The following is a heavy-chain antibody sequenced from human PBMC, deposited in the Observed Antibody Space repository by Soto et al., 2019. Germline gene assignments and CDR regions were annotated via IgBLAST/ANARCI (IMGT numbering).Heavy chain of an antibody. Sequence: ASVKVSCKASGYTFTGYYMHWVRQAPGQGLEWMGWINPNSGCTNYAQKFQGRVTMTRDTSISTAYMELSRLRSDDTAVYYCARWWPYYYDSSDYGMDVWGQGTTVTVSS. V-gene: IGHV1-2*02. CDR2: INPNSGCT. J-gene: IGHJ6*02. CDR3: ARWWPYYYDSSDYGMDV. CDR1: GYTFTGYY. D-gene: IGHD3-22*01.